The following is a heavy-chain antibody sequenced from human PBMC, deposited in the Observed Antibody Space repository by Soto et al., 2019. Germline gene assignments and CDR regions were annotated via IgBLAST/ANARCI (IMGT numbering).Heavy chain of an antibody. J-gene: IGHJ6*02. CDR2: IIPIFGTA. Sequence: GASVKVSCKASGGTFSSYAISWVRQAPGQGLEWMGGIIPIFGTANYAQKFQGRVTITADESTSTAYMELSSLRSEDTAVYYCARDDKAYYYDSSGPLYYGMDVWGQGTTVTVSS. V-gene: IGHV1-69*13. CDR1: GGTFSSYA. D-gene: IGHD3-22*01. CDR3: ARDDKAYYYDSSGPLYYGMDV.